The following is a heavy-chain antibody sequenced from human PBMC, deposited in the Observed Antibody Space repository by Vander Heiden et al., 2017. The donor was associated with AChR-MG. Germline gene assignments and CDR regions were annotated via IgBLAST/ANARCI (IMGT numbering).Heavy chain of an antibody. V-gene: IGHV3-30*03. CDR2: ISYDGSNK. D-gene: IGHD2-21*02. CDR3: GRGDWRTDYYYGMDV. Sequence: QVQLVESGGGVVQPGRSLRLSCAASGFTFSNSGMHWVRQAPGKGLEWVAVISYDGSNKYYVDSVKGRFTVSRDNSKNTLYLQMNSLRAEDTAVYYCGRGDWRTDYYYGMDVWGQGTTVTVSS. CDR1: GFTFSNSG. J-gene: IGHJ6*02.